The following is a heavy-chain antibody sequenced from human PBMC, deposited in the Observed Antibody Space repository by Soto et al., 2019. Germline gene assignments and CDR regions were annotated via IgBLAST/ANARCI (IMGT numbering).Heavy chain of an antibody. CDR2: LYWDDDK. CDR3: AHRVLRTVFGLVTTTAIYFDF. J-gene: IGHJ4*02. Sequence: QITLNESGPTVVRPTETLTLTCRFSGFSLTTSGVGVGWIRQSLGKAPEWFALLYWDDDKRYSASLKSRLTSTKDTSKNQVVLTVSDLDPTDTATYYCAHRVLRTVFGLVTTTAIYFDFWGQGTPVAVSS. D-gene: IGHD3-3*01. CDR1: GFSLTTSGVG. V-gene: IGHV2-5*02.